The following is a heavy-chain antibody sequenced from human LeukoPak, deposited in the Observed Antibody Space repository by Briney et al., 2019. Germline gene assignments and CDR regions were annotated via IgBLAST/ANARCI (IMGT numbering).Heavy chain of an antibody. CDR3: ARVGSYYDGSWFDP. CDR2: IIPIFGTA. Sequence: SVKVSCKASGGTFSSYAISWVRQAPGQGLEWMGGIIPIFGTANYAQKFQGRVTITADKSTSTAYMELSSLRSEDTAVYYCARVGSYYDGSWFDPWGQGTLVTVSS. D-gene: IGHD1-26*01. V-gene: IGHV1-69*06. J-gene: IGHJ5*02. CDR1: GGTFSSYA.